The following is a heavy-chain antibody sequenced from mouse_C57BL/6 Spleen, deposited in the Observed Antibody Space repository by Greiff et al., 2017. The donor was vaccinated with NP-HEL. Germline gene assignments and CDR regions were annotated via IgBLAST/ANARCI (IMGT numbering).Heavy chain of an antibody. Sequence: VQLQQPGAELVKPGASVKLSCKASGYTFTSYWMHWVKQRPGQGLEWIGMIHPNSGSTNYNEKFKSKATLTVDKSSSTAYMQLSSLTSEDSAVYYCARQVRLRGFDYWGQGTTLTVSS. CDR1: GYTFTSYW. D-gene: IGHD2-2*01. V-gene: IGHV1-64*01. CDR3: ARQVRLRGFDY. J-gene: IGHJ2*01. CDR2: IHPNSGST.